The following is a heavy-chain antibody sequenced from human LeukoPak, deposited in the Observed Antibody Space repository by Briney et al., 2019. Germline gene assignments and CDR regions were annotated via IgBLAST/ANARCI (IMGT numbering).Heavy chain of an antibody. D-gene: IGHD6-13*01. CDR1: GFTFSSYG. J-gene: IGHJ6*03. V-gene: IGHV3-30*02. Sequence: GGSLRLSCAASGFTFSSYGMHWVRQAPGKGLEWVAFIRYDGSNKYYADSVKGRFTISRDNSKNTPYLQMNSLRAEDTAVYYCAKDQARYSSSSYYYMDVWGKGTTVTVSS. CDR2: IRYDGSNK. CDR3: AKDQARYSSSSYYYMDV.